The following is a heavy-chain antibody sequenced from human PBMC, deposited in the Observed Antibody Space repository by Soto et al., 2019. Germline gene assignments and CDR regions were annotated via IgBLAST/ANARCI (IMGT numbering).Heavy chain of an antibody. J-gene: IGHJ5*02. CDR2: IYYSGST. Sequence: SETLSLTCTVSGGSISSGGYYWSWIRQHPGKGLEWIGYIYYSGSTYYNPSLKSRVTISVDTSKNQFSLKLSSVTAADTAVYYCATYYDFWSGYLGGGWNNRNNWFDPWGQGTLVTVSS. D-gene: IGHD3-3*01. CDR3: ATYYDFWSGYLGGGWNNRNNWFDP. V-gene: IGHV4-31*03. CDR1: GGSISSGGYY.